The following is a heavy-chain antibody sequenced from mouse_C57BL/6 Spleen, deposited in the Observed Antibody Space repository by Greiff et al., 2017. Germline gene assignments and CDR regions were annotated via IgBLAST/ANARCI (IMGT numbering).Heavy chain of an antibody. CDR3: ARTGLYDYDGAWFAY. V-gene: IGHV1-37*01. Sequence: EVQRVESGPELVKPGASVKISCKASGYSFTGYFMNWVKQSHGKSLEWIGRINPYNGDTFYNQKFKGKATLTVHKSSSTAHMELLSLTSEDFAVYYCARTGLYDYDGAWFAYWGQGTLVTVSA. CDR2: INPYNGDT. CDR1: GYSFTGYF. J-gene: IGHJ3*01. D-gene: IGHD2-4*01.